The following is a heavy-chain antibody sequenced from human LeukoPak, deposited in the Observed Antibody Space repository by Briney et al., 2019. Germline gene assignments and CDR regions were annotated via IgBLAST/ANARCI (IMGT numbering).Heavy chain of an antibody. V-gene: IGHV4-4*07. CDR2: IYTSGST. J-gene: IGHJ3*02. Sequence: KPSETLSLTCTVSGGSISSYYWSWIRQPAGKGLEWIGRIYTSGSTNYNPSLKSRVTISVDKSKNQFPLKLSSVTAADTAVYYCARPVVAATFAFDIWGQGTMVTVPS. D-gene: IGHD2-15*01. CDR3: ARPVVAATFAFDI. CDR1: GGSISSYY.